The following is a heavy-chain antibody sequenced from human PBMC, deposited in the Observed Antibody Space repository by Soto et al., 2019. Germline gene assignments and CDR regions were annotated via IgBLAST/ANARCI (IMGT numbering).Heavy chain of an antibody. J-gene: IGHJ4*02. CDR2: IYYSGST. Sequence: PSETLSLTCTVSGGSISSYYWSWIRQPPGKGLEWIGYIYYSGSTNYNPSLKSRVTISVDTSKNQFSLKLSSVAAADTAVYYCARSIALYDFWSGYRSKPPYYFDYRGQGTLVTVSS. CDR1: GGSISSYY. D-gene: IGHD3-3*01. CDR3: ARSIALYDFWSGYRSKPPYYFDY. V-gene: IGHV4-59*01.